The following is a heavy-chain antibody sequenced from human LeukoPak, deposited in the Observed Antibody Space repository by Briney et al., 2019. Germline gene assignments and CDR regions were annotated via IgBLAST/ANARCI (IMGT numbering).Heavy chain of an antibody. CDR1: GGSISSYY. J-gene: IGHJ6*03. CDR3: ARRRKVATLPYYYYMDV. CDR2: IYTSGST. V-gene: IGHV4-4*09. Sequence: SETLSLTCTVSGGSISSYYWSWMRQPPGKGLEWIGYIYTSGSTNYNPSLKSRVTISVDTSKNQFSLKLSSVTAADTAVYYCARRRKVATLPYYYYMDVWGKGTTVTVSS. D-gene: IGHD5-12*01.